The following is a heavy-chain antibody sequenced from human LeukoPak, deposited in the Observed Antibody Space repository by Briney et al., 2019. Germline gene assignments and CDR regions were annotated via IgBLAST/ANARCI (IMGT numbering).Heavy chain of an antibody. Sequence: SVKVSCKASGGTFSIYAISWVRQAPGQGLEWMGRIIPIFGTANYAQKFQGRVTITTDESTSTAYMELSSLRSEDTAVYYCARDLGPEDWFDPWGQGTLVTVSS. CDR1: GGTFSIYA. CDR3: ARDLGPEDWFDP. V-gene: IGHV1-69*05. CDR2: IIPIFGTA. J-gene: IGHJ5*02.